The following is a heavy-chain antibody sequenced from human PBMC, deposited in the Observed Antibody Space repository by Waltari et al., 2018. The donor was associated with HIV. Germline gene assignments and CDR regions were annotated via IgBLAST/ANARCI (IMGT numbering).Heavy chain of an antibody. CDR3: ARGQKSYDSSGCYFDY. Sequence: QVQLQQWGAGLLKPSETLSLTCAVYGGSFSGYHWSWLRQPPGKGLEWIGEINHSGSTNYNPSLKSRVTISVDTSKNQFSLKLSSVTAADTAVYYCARGQKSYDSSGCYFDYWGQGTLVTVSS. J-gene: IGHJ4*02. V-gene: IGHV4-34*01. CDR2: INHSGST. CDR1: GGSFSGYH. D-gene: IGHD3-22*01.